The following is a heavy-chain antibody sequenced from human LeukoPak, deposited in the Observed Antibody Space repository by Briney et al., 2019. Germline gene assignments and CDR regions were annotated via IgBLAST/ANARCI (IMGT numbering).Heavy chain of an antibody. V-gene: IGHV4-59*08. CDR2: IYYSGST. J-gene: IGHJ4*02. D-gene: IGHD6-19*01. CDR3: ARAVSGRFDY. Sequence: PSETLSLTCTVSGGSMSPYHWGWIRQPPGKGLEWTGYIYYSGSTNYNPSLNSRVTISVDTSKNPFSLRLSPVTAADTATYSCARAVSGRFDYWGQGTPVTVSS. CDR1: GGSMSPYH.